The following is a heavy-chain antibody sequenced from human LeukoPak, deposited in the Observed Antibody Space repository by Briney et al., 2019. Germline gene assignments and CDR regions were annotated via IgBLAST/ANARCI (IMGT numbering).Heavy chain of an antibody. CDR3: ARRRRWYYYYMDV. J-gene: IGHJ6*03. V-gene: IGHV4-34*01. CDR2: ISHSGST. D-gene: IGHD4-23*01. Sequence: PSETLSPTCAVYGGSFSGYYWSWIRQPPGKGLEWIGEISHSGSTNYNPSLKSRVTISVDTSKNQFSLKLSAVTAADTAVYYCARRRRWYYYYMDVWGKGTTVTVSS. CDR1: GGSFSGYY.